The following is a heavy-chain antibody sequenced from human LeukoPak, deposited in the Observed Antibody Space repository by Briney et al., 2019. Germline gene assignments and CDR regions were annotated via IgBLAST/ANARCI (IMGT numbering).Heavy chain of an antibody. CDR2: IYYSGST. CDR1: GGSISSYY. CDR3: ARETTMVRGVVFDY. Sequence: SETLSLTCTASGGSISSYYWSWIRQPPGKGLEWIGYIYYSGSTNYNPSLKSRVTISVDTSKNQFSLKLSSVTAADTAVYYCARETTMVRGVVFDYWGQGTLVTVSS. J-gene: IGHJ4*02. V-gene: IGHV4-59*01. D-gene: IGHD3-10*01.